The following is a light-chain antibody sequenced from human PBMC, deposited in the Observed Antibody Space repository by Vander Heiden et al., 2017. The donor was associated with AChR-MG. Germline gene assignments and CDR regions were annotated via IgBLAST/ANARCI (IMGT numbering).Light chain of an antibody. CDR2: DGS. CDR3: CSYAGSYV. J-gene: IGLJ1*01. V-gene: IGLV2-11*01. CDR1: SSDVGGYNY. Sequence: QSALTQPRSVSVSPGQSVTISCPGTSSDVGGYNYVSWYQQDPGKAPNLMIDDGSKRPAGVPDRFSGSKSGNTASLTISGLQAEDEADYYCCSYAGSYVFGTGTKVTVL.